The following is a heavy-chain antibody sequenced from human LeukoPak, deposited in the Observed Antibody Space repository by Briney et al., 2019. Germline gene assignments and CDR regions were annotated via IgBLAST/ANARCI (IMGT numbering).Heavy chain of an antibody. V-gene: IGHV3-30*01. CDR1: GFLFSAYD. J-gene: IGHJ4*02. CDR2: ITYGGSSK. CDR3: ARVTGHSGYDLKY. Sequence: PGRSLRLSCAASGFLFSAYDFHWVRQAPGKGLEWVAFITYGGSSKNYAQSVKGRFTISRDNSKNTLYVQMNSLRHEDTAVYYCARVTGHSGYDLKYWGQGALVTVSS. D-gene: IGHD5-12*01.